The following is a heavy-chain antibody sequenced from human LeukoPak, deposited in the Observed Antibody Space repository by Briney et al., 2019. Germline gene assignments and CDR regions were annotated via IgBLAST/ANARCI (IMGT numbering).Heavy chain of an antibody. CDR3: ARDRRRGYSYGTIFDY. D-gene: IGHD5-18*01. CDR1: GFTFSSYA. V-gene: IGHV3-30-3*01. Sequence: GGSLRLSCAASGFTFSSYAMHWVRQAPGKGLEWVAVISYDGSNKYYADSVKGRFTISRDNSKNTLYLQMNSLRAEDTAVYYCARDRRRGYSYGTIFDYWGQRTLVTVSS. CDR2: ISYDGSNK. J-gene: IGHJ4*02.